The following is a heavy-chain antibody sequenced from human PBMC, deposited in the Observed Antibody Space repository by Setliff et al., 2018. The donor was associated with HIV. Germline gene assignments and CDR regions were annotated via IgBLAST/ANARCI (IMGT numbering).Heavy chain of an antibody. CDR1: GDSISSYF. Sequence: SETLSLTCTVSGDSISSYFWSWIRQSPGKGLEWIGFRSTTGSTNYNPSLRSRVTISVDTSKTQSSLKLSSVTAADTAVYYCARATSSPGSTPDWGQGILVTVSS. J-gene: IGHJ4*02. CDR2: RSTTGST. CDR3: ARATSSPGSTPD. V-gene: IGHV4-4*09. D-gene: IGHD6-6*01.